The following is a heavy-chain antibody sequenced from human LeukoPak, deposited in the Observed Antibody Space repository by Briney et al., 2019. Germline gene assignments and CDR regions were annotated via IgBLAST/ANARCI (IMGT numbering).Heavy chain of an antibody. J-gene: IGHJ4*02. D-gene: IGHD6-19*01. CDR3: ARAFNLYEWLSFDY. CDR2: INPNSGGT. CDR1: GYTFTGYY. V-gene: IGHV1-2*02. Sequence: ASVKVSCKASGYTFTGYYMHWVRQAPGQGLEWMGWINPNSGGTNYAQKFQGRVTMTRDTSISTAYMELSRLRSDDTAVYYCARAFNLYEWLSFDYWGQGTLVTVSS.